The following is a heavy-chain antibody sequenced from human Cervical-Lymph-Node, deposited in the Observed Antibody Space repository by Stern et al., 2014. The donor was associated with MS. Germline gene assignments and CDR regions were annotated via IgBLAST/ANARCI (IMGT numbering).Heavy chain of an antibody. CDR1: GYTFTTNY. CDR3: ARGGPLRLGALSSPPWGY. J-gene: IGHJ1*01. Sequence: VQLVESGAEVKKPGASVTVSCKASGYTFTTNYMHWVRQAPGQGLEWMGIINPSDGSTNYAQKFQGRVTMTSSTSTSTVYMELSSLTSEDTAVFYCARGGPLRLGALSSPPWGYWGQGTLVTVSS. D-gene: IGHD3-16*02. V-gene: IGHV1-46*01. CDR2: INPSDGST.